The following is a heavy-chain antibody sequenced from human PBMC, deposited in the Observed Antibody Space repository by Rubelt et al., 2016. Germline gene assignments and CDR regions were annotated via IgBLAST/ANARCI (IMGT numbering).Heavy chain of an antibody. CDR2: ISGSGGST. D-gene: IGHD6-25*01. V-gene: IGHV3-23*01. CDR1: GFTFSSYA. CDR3: ARGYASSAYPGY. J-gene: IGHJ4*02. Sequence: GFTFSSYAMSWVRQAPGKGLEWVSAISGSGGSTYYADSVKGRFTISRDNSKNTVYLQMNSLRAEDTATYFCARGYASSAYPGYWGRGTLVTVSS.